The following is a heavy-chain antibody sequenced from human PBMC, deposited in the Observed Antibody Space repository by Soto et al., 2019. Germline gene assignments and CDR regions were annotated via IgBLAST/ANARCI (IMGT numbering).Heavy chain of an antibody. CDR2: IIPVFGRV. CDR3: ANSRGGTFLGYHGMDI. Sequence: QVQLVQSGPEVKKTGTSVKVSCKASGGTFSSRAISWVRQAPGQGLEWMGGIIPVFGRVNYAEKFQDRVTITADESTGTVYMELRSLRSEETALYYWANSRGGTFLGYHGMDIWGQGTTVSVSS. V-gene: IGHV1-69*01. CDR1: GGTFSSRA. D-gene: IGHD3-16*01. J-gene: IGHJ6*02.